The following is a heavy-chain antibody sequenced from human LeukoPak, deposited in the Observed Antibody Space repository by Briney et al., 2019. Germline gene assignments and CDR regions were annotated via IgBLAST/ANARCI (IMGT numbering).Heavy chain of an antibody. CDR2: IYYSGST. V-gene: IGHV4-39*07. CDR3: ASGRIRLQQLDNWFDP. D-gene: IGHD6-13*01. J-gene: IGHJ5*02. Sequence: SETLSLTCTVSGGSISSSSYYWGWIRQPPGKGLEWIGSIYYSGSTYYNPSLKSRVTISVDTSKNQFSLKLSSVTAADTAVYYCASGRIRLQQLDNWFDPWGQGTLVTVSS. CDR1: GGSISSSSYY.